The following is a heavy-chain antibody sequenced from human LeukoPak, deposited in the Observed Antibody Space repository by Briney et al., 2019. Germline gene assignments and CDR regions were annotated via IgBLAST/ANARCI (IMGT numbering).Heavy chain of an antibody. V-gene: IGHV5-10-1*01. Sequence: GESLKISCKGSGYSFASYWLRWARQMPGKGLEWMGRIDPSDSYTNYSPSFQGHVTTSADKSISTAYLQWSSLKASDTAMYYCARHDGAVTDFDYWGQGTLVTVSS. CDR1: GYSFASYW. D-gene: IGHD1-26*01. CDR2: IDPSDSYT. CDR3: ARHDGAVTDFDY. J-gene: IGHJ4*02.